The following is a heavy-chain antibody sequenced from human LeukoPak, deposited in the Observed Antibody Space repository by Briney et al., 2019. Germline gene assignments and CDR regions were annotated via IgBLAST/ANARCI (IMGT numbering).Heavy chain of an antibody. J-gene: IGHJ3*02. D-gene: IGHD3-22*01. CDR1: GFTFSSYS. Sequence: GGSLRLSCAASGFTFSSYSMSWVRQAPGKGLEWVSAISGSGGSTYYADSVKGRFTISRDNSKNTLYLQMNSLRAEDTAVYYCAKAPLSTYYYDSSGYPFDAFDIWGQGTMVTVSS. CDR2: ISGSGGST. V-gene: IGHV3-23*01. CDR3: AKAPLSTYYYDSSGYPFDAFDI.